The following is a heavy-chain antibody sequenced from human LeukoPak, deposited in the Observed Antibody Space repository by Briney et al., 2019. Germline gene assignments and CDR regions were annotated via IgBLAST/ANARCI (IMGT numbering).Heavy chain of an antibody. CDR3: ARRLGSGWYWGVYFDY. D-gene: IGHD6-19*01. CDR1: GGSISNYY. J-gene: IGHJ4*02. Sequence: SETLSLTCSVSGGSISNYYWSWIRQPPGKGLERIGHIYSSGSTTYSPSLKSRVTMSVDTSKNQFSLKLTSVTAADTAVYYCARRLGSGWYWGVYFDYWGQGTLVTVSS. V-gene: IGHV4-59*08. CDR2: IYSSGST.